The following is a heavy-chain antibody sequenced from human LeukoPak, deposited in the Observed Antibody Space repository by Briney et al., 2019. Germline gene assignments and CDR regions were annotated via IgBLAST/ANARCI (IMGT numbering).Heavy chain of an antibody. CDR1: GGSISGYY. J-gene: IGHJ4*02. V-gene: IGHV4-4*07. Sequence: SETLSLTCTVPGGSISGYYWSWIRQPAGKGLECIGRIYSSGTANYNPSLKSRVTMSANTSKNQVSLKLTSVTAADTAVYYCARDTGYFGSGGFDQWGQGTLVTVSS. CDR2: IYSSGTA. D-gene: IGHD3-10*01. CDR3: ARDTGYFGSGGFDQ.